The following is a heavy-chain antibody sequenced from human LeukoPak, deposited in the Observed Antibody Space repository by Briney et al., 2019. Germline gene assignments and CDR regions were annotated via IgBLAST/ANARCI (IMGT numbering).Heavy chain of an antibody. V-gene: IGHV3-30*02. J-gene: IGHJ3*02. D-gene: IGHD4-17*01. Sequence: GGSLRLTCAASGFTFSRYAEHWVSQAPGRGLERVAFIRYDGSNKYYADSVKGRFTISRDNSKNTLYLQMNSLRAEDTAVYYCAKDKGDYAAFDIWGQGTMVTVSS. CDR1: GFTFSRYA. CDR2: IRYDGSNK. CDR3: AKDKGDYAAFDI.